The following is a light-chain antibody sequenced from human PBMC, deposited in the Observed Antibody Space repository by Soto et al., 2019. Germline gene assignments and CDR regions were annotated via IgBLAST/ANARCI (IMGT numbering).Light chain of an antibody. CDR2: GNS. CDR3: QSYDSSFYV. Sequence: QAVVTQPPSVSGAPGQRVTISCTGSSSNIGAGYDVHWYQQLPGTAPKLLIYGNSNRPSGVPDRFSGSKSGTSASLAITGLQAEDEADYYCQSYDSSFYVFGTVTKLTVL. V-gene: IGLV1-40*01. CDR1: SSNIGAGYD. J-gene: IGLJ1*01.